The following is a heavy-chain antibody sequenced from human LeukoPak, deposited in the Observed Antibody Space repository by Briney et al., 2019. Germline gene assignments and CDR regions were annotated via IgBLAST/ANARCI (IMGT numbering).Heavy chain of an antibody. CDR2: ISGSGGST. CDR1: GFTFSSYA. D-gene: IGHD6-19*01. CDR3: AKPGIAVADLYGMDV. V-gene: IGHV3-23*01. J-gene: IGHJ6*02. Sequence: GGSLRLSCAASGFTFSSYAMSWVRQAPGKGLEWVSAISGSGGSTYYADSVKGRFSISRDNSKNTLYLQMNSLRAEDTAVYYCAKPGIAVADLYGMDVWGQGTTVTVSS.